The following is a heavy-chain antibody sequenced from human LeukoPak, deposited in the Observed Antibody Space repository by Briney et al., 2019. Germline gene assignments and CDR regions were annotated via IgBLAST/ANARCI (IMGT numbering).Heavy chain of an antibody. CDR1: GFTFSSYA. V-gene: IGHV3-64*01. CDR3: ARVWGYYDFWSGSNYFDY. Sequence: GGSLRLSCAASGFTFSSYAMHWVRQAPGKGLEYVSAISSNGGSTYYANSVKGRFTISRDNAKNSLYLQMNSLRAEDTAVYYCARVWGYYDFWSGSNYFDYWGQGTLVTVSS. J-gene: IGHJ4*02. CDR2: ISSNGGST. D-gene: IGHD3-3*01.